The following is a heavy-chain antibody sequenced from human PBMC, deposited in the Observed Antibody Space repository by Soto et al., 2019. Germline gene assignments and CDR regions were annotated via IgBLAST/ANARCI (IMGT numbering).Heavy chain of an antibody. CDR2: ISYDGRNV. J-gene: IGHJ4*02. D-gene: IGHD5-12*01. CDR1: GITFRSYG. V-gene: IGHV3-30*03. CDR3: AGGYDWGDY. Sequence: QVQLVESGGGVVEPGRSLRLSCAASGITFRSYGMLWVRQAPGEGLEWVALISYDGRNVYYADSVKGRFTISRDNNKNTLYLQMNSLRTEDTAVYYCAGGYDWGDYWGQGTLVTVSS.